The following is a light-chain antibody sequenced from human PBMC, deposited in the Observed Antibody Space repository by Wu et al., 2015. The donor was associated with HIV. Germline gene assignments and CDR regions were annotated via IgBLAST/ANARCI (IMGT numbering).Light chain of an antibody. CDR3: QQRSNWPPYS. Sequence: EIVMTQSPATLSVSPGERATLSCRASQSVSSNLAWYQQKPGQAPRLLIYGASTRATGIPARFSGSGSGTDFTLTISSLEPEDFAVYYCQQRSNWPPYSFGRRDRSWRSN. CDR2: GAS. CDR1: QSVSSN. J-gene: IGKJ2*03. V-gene: IGKV3-15*01.